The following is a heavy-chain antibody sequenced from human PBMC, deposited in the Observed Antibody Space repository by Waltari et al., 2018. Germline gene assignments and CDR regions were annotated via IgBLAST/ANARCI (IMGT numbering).Heavy chain of an antibody. Sequence: QVQLQESGPGLVKPSETLSLTCAVSGYSISSGYYWGWIRQPPGKGLEWIGSIYHSGSTDYNPSLKSRVTISVDTSKNQFSLKLSSVTAADTAVYYCARHLRGSSAEFDYWGQGTLVTVSS. D-gene: IGHD6-6*01. J-gene: IGHJ4*02. V-gene: IGHV4-38-2*01. CDR3: ARHLRGSSAEFDY. CDR2: IYHSGST. CDR1: GYSISSGYY.